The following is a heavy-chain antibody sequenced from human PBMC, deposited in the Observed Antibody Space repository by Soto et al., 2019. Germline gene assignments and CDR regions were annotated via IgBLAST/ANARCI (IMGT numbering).Heavy chain of an antibody. Sequence: GSLKISCKGCGYSFTSYWIGWVRQMPGKGLEWMGIIYPGDSDTRYSPSFQGQVTISADKSISTAYLQWSSLKASDTAMYYCARQGGYDSSGPRPFDYWGQGTLVTASS. V-gene: IGHV5-51*01. J-gene: IGHJ4*02. CDR3: ARQGGYDSSGPRPFDY. CDR2: IYPGDSDT. CDR1: GYSFTSYW. D-gene: IGHD3-22*01.